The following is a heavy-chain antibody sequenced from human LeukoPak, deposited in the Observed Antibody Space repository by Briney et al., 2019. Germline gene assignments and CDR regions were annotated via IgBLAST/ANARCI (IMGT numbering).Heavy chain of an antibody. CDR1: GFTFSSYA. J-gene: IGHJ6*02. CDR3: AKDMTYCSSTSTFCYYYGMDV. Sequence: PGGSLRLSCAASGFTFSSYAMSWVRQAPGKGLEWFSAISGSGGSTYYADSVKGRFTISRDNSKNTLYLQMNSLRAEDTAVYYCAKDMTYCSSTSTFCYYYGMDVWGQGTTVTVSS. V-gene: IGHV3-23*01. D-gene: IGHD2-2*01. CDR2: ISGSGGST.